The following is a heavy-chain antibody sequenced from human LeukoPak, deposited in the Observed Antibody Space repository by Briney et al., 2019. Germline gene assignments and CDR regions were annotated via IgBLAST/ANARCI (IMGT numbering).Heavy chain of an antibody. CDR1: GASISSGSYY. V-gene: IGHV4-61*02. CDR3: ARQYIDILTGYHRGELYWYFDL. D-gene: IGHD3-9*01. Sequence: SETLSLTCAVSGASISSGSYYWSWIRQPAGKGLEWIGRIYTSGSTNYNPSLKSRVTISVDTSKNQFSLKLSSVTAADTAVYYCARQYIDILTGYHRGELYWYFDLWGRGTLVTVSS. J-gene: IGHJ2*01. CDR2: IYTSGST.